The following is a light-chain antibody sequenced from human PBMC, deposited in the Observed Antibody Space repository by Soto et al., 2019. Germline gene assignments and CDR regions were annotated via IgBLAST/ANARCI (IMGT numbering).Light chain of an antibody. CDR3: LQDYNSPYT. CDR1: QGIRND. J-gene: IGKJ2*01. CDR2: GAS. Sequence: AIQMTQSPSSLSASVGDRVTITCRASQGIRNDLGWYQQKPGKAPKLLIYGASSLQSGVPSRFSGSGSGTDFTLTISTLQPEDFATYYCLQDYNSPYTFGQGTKLEIK. V-gene: IGKV1-6*01.